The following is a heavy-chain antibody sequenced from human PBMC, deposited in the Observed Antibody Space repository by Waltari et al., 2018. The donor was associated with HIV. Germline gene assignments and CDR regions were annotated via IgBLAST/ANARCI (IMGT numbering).Heavy chain of an antibody. V-gene: IGHV4-39*01. CDR2: IYYSGST. Sequence: QLQLQESGPGLVKPSETLSLTCTVSGGSISSSSYYWGWIRQPPGKGLEWIGSIYYSGSTYYNPSLKSRVTISVDTSKNQFSLKLSSVTAADTAVYYCARVHADYYGSGSYRPIDYWGQGTLVTVSS. J-gene: IGHJ4*02. D-gene: IGHD3-10*01. CDR1: GGSISSSSYY. CDR3: ARVHADYYGSGSYRPIDY.